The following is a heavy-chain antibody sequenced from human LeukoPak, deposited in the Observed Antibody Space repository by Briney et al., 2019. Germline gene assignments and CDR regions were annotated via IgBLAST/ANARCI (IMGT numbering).Heavy chain of an antibody. CDR1: GFSFSRSW. J-gene: IGHJ4*02. D-gene: IGHD3-3*01. Sequence: GGSLRLSCAASGFSFSRSWMHWVRQAPGKGLEWVANIKKDGSEKYYVDSVKGRFTVSRDNAKNSLYLQMNSLRVEDTAVYFCARKDFWSGYFDYWGQGTLVTVSS. CDR2: IKKDGSEK. CDR3: ARKDFWSGYFDY. V-gene: IGHV3-7*01.